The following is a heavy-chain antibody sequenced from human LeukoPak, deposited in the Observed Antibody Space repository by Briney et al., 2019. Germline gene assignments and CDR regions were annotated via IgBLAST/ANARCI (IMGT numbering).Heavy chain of an antibody. J-gene: IGHJ4*02. Sequence: PGRSLRLSCAASGFTFSDYYMSWIRQAPGKGLEWVSYISSSSSYTNYADSVKGRFTISRDNAKNSLYLQMNSLRAEDTAVYYCARVDGSGSYYFVAWGQGTLVTVSS. CDR1: GFTFSDYY. CDR3: ARVDGSGSYYFVA. V-gene: IGHV3-11*05. CDR2: ISSSSSYT. D-gene: IGHD3-10*01.